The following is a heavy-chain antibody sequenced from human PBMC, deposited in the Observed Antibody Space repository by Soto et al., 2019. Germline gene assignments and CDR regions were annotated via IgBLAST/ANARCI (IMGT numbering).Heavy chain of an antibody. Sequence: QLQLQESGPGLVKPSETLSLTCTVSGGSISSSSYFWGWIRQPPGKGLEWIGSIYYSGSTYYNPSHTXRXTXSXXTSNNQFSLQLSSMTAADTAVYYCARHPSDFWFDPWGQGTLVTVSS. CDR2: IYYSGST. J-gene: IGHJ5*02. D-gene: IGHD2-21*02. V-gene: IGHV4-39*01. CDR3: ARHPSDFWFDP. CDR1: GGSISSSSYF.